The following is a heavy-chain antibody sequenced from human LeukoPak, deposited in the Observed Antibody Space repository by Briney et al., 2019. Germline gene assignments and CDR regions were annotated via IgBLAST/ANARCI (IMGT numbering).Heavy chain of an antibody. CDR1: GGSISSSSYY. V-gene: IGHV4-39*07. D-gene: IGHD3-22*01. CDR2: IYYRGST. Sequence: SETLSLTCTVSGGSISSSSYYWGWIRQPPGKGLEWIGSIYYRGSTYYNPSLKSRVTISVDRSKNQFSLKLSSVTAADTAVYYCARGPYYYEYYFDYWGQGTLVTVSS. J-gene: IGHJ4*02. CDR3: ARGPYYYEYYFDY.